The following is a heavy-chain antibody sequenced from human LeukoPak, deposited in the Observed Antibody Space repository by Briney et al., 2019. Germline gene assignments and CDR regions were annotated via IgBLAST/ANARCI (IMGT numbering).Heavy chain of an antibody. D-gene: IGHD5-12*01. CDR3: ARSPGRYSGYNWYSDY. Sequence: GASVKVSCKTSGYSLSTYGIHWLRQAPGQGLEWVGWVSPNNGNTHYAQRVQGRVSMTADTPTGTASMELRSLRSDDTAVYYCARSPGRYSGYNWYSDYWGQGTLVTVSS. CDR1: GYSLSTYG. V-gene: IGHV1-18*04. J-gene: IGHJ4*02. CDR2: VSPNNGNT.